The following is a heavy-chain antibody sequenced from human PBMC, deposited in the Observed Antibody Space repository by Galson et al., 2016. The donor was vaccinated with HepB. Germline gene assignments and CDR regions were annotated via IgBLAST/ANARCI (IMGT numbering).Heavy chain of an antibody. CDR2: ISGSVYST. V-gene: IGHV3-23*01. D-gene: IGHD3-9*01. Sequence: SLRLSCAASGFTFRTYAMIWVRQAPGKGLEWVSTISGSVYSTSYADSVTGRFTISRDSSKNTLSLQMNSLRADDTAVYYCAKVHDILSGFYKSYFDYWGQGTLVAVSS. J-gene: IGHJ4*02. CDR1: GFTFRTYA. CDR3: AKVHDILSGFYKSYFDY.